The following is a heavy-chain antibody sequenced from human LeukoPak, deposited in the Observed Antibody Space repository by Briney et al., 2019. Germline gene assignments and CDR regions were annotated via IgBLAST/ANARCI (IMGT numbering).Heavy chain of an antibody. J-gene: IGHJ4*02. CDR2: TYYRSRWYN. Sequence: SQTLSLTCAISGDXVSSNSGVWNWIRQSPSRGLEWLGRTYYRSRWYNDYAVSVKSRISVNPYTSMNQFSLQLNSVTPEDTAVYYCTRGGAAAGFDFWGQGTLVTVSS. V-gene: IGHV6-1*01. CDR1: GDXVSSNSGV. CDR3: TRGGAAAGFDF. D-gene: IGHD6-13*01.